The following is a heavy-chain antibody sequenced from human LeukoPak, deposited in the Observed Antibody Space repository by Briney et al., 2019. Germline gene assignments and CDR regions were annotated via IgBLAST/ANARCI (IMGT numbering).Heavy chain of an antibody. CDR1: GFTFSSYR. CDR3: AKESGTYYYDSSGYLTAGGFDY. CDR2: ISYDGSNK. D-gene: IGHD3-22*01. Sequence: PGGSLRLSCAASGFTFSSYRMNWVRQAPGKGLEWVAVISYDGSNKYYADSVKGRFTISRDNSKNTLYLQMNSLRAEDTAVYYCAKESGTYYYDSSGYLTAGGFDYWGQGTLVTVSS. V-gene: IGHV3-30*18. J-gene: IGHJ4*02.